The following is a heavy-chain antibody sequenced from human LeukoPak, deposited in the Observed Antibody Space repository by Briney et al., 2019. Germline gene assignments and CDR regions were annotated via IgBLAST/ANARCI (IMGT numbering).Heavy chain of an antibody. J-gene: IGHJ6*03. CDR1: GFTFSSYS. Sequence: AGGSLRLSCAASGFTFSSYSMNWVRQAPGKGLEWVSYISSSSSTIYYADSVKGRFTISRDNAKNSLYLQMNSLRAEDTAVYYCARDEGSSGSYKSYYMDVWGKGTTVTISS. D-gene: IGHD3-10*01. CDR2: ISSSSSTI. V-gene: IGHV3-48*04. CDR3: ARDEGSSGSYKSYYMDV.